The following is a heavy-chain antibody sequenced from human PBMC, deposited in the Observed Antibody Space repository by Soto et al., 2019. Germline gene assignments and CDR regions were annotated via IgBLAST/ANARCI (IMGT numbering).Heavy chain of an antibody. D-gene: IGHD2-15*01. Sequence: GGSLRLSCAASGFTFDDYAMHWVRQAPGKGLEWVSGISWNSGSIGYADSVKGRFTISRDNAKNSLYLQMNSLRAEDTALYYCAKDLGDCIGGSCYSGFDYWGQGTLVTVSS. V-gene: IGHV3-9*01. CDR3: AKDLGDCIGGSCYSGFDY. CDR1: GFTFDDYA. CDR2: ISWNSGSI. J-gene: IGHJ4*02.